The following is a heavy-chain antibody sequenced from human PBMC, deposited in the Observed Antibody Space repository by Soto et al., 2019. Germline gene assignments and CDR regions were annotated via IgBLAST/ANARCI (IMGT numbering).Heavy chain of an antibody. CDR2: INPNSRGT. CDR1: GYTFTDYF. J-gene: IGHJ5*02. V-gene: IGHV1-2*02. CDR3: ARVTRKAGNWFQP. Sequence: ASVKVSCKASGYTFTDYFIHWVRQAPGQGFEWMGWINPNSRGTNYAQKFQGRVTMTRDTSNSTAYMELRGLTSDDTAVSYCARVTRKAGNWFQPWGQGTLVAV.